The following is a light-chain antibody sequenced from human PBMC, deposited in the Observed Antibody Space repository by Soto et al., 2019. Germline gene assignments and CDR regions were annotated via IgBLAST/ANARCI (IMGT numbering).Light chain of an antibody. CDR1: QSISTF. V-gene: IGKV1-39*01. CDR3: QQSFSNPRT. J-gene: IGKJ2*01. CDR2: SAS. Sequence: DIQMTQSPSSLSASVGDRVTITCRASQSISTFLNWYQQTPGKAPKLLIYSASSLQSGVPSRFTGSGSGTDFALSITSLQPEDFAIYYCQQSFSNPRTFGQGTKLEIK.